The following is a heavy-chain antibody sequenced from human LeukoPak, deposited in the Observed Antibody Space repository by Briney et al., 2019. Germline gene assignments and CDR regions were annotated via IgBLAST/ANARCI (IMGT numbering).Heavy chain of an antibody. CDR2: ISSSSSTI. CDR1: GFSFSTYT. CDR3: ARARRYRSSWYHDY. J-gene: IGHJ4*02. D-gene: IGHD6-13*01. Sequence: PGRSLRLSCAASGFSFSTYTMNWVRQAPGKGLDWVSYISSSSSTIYYADSVKGRFTISRDNANNSLYLQMISLRDEDTAVYYCARARRYRSSWYHDYWGQGSLVTVSS. V-gene: IGHV3-48*02.